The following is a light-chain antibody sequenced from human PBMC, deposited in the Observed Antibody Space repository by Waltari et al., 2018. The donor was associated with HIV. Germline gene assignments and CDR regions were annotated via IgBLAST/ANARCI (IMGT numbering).Light chain of an antibody. CDR1: SSDVGGYNY. V-gene: IGLV2-14*01. Sequence: QSALTQPASVSGSPGQSITISCTGTSSDVGGYNYVSWYQQHPGKAPKLMIYEVSNRPSGVSNRFSGSKSVNTASLTISGLQAEDEADYYCSSYTSRSVVFGGGTKLTVL. J-gene: IGLJ2*01. CDR2: EVS. CDR3: SSYTSRSVV.